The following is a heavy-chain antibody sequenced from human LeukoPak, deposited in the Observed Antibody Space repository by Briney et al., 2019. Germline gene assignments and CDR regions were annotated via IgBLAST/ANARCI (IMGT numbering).Heavy chain of an antibody. Sequence: SETLSLTCTVSGGSISSSSYYWGWIRQPPGKGLEWIGRISYSGSTYYNSSLKSRVTMSADTSKNQFSLKLSSVTAADTAVYFCASALGYCSGGSCEYFFDDWGQGTLVTVSS. D-gene: IGHD2-15*01. V-gene: IGHV4-39*01. CDR3: ASALGYCSGGSCEYFFDD. CDR1: GGSISSSSYY. CDR2: ISYSGST. J-gene: IGHJ4*02.